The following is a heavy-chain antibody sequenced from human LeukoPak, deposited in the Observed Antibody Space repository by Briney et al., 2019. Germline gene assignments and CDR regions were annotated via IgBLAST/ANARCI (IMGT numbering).Heavy chain of an antibody. CDR1: GFPFGDYA. CDR2: IRSKAYGGTI. V-gene: IGHV3-49*04. Sequence: GQSLSLSCTGSGFPFGDYAMSWVRQAPGKGLEWVGFIRSKAYGGTIQYAAPVKGRFIISRDDSKSIVYLQMDSLKTEDTAVYYCTRDRAHSSGWSPLFYWGQGTPVTVSS. D-gene: IGHD6-13*01. J-gene: IGHJ4*02. CDR3: TRDRAHSSGWSPLFY.